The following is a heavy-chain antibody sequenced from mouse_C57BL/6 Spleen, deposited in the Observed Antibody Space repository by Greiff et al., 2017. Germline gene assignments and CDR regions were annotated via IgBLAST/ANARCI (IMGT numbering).Heavy chain of an antibody. CDR2: IDPNSGGN. Sequence: VQLQQSGAELVKPGASVKLSCKASGYTFTSYWMHWVKQRHGRGLAWIGRIDPNSGGNKSNEKFKSKATLTVDKPSSTAYMQLSSLTSEDSAVYYCATGDYDYVDYAMDYWGQGTSVTVSS. CDR3: ATGDYDYVDYAMDY. J-gene: IGHJ4*01. CDR1: GYTFTSYW. V-gene: IGHV1-72*01. D-gene: IGHD2-4*01.